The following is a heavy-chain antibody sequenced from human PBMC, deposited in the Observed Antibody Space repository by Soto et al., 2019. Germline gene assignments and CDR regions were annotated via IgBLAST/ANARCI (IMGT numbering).Heavy chain of an antibody. Sequence: QVQLQQWGAGLLKPSETLSLTCAVYGGSFSGYYWSWIRQPPGKGLEWIGEINHSGSTNYNPSLKRRVTISVDTSKNQFSLKLSSVTAADTAVYYCASRPIWSGYYLSDYWGQGTLVTVSS. CDR3: ASRPIWSGYYLSDY. CDR2: INHSGST. D-gene: IGHD3-3*01. J-gene: IGHJ4*02. CDR1: GGSFSGYY. V-gene: IGHV4-34*01.